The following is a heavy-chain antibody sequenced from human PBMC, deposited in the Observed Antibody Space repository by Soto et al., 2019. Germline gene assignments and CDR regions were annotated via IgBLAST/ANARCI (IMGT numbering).Heavy chain of an antibody. CDR1: GGSFSGYY. D-gene: IGHD6-19*01. CDR2: INHSGST. J-gene: IGHJ4*02. CDR3: ARLFSGIAVAGTGNDY. V-gene: IGHV4-34*01. Sequence: TSETLSLTCAVYGGSFSGYYWSWIRQPPGKGLEWIGEINHSGSTNYNPSLKSRVTISVDTSKNQFSLKLSSVTAADTAVYYCARLFSGIAVAGTGNDYWGQGTLVTVSS.